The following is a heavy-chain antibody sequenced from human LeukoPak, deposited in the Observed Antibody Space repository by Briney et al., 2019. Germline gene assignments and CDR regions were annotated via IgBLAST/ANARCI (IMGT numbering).Heavy chain of an antibody. CDR3: ARRIRTIFGVVIMHLDY. V-gene: IGHV1-2*02. D-gene: IGHD3-3*01. CDR2: INPNSGGK. Sequence: ASVKVTCMATGYTFTGYYMHWVRQAPGQGLEWMGWINPNSGGKNYAQKFQVRDTMTRDTSITTAYMELSRLRSDDTAVYYCARRIRTIFGVVIMHLDYWGRGTLVTVSS. CDR1: GYTFTGYY. J-gene: IGHJ4*02.